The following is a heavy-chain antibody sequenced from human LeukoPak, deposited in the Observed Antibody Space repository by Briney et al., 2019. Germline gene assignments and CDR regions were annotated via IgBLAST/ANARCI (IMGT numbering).Heavy chain of an antibody. J-gene: IGHJ5*02. Sequence: GGSLRLSCAASGFTFSSYSMTWVRQAPGKGLEWLSLIGATGDVTYYADSVKGRFTISRDNSKNTVYLQMDGLRAGDTAVYYCARTWFGDLEIRFDPWGQGTLVTVSS. CDR2: IGATGDVT. CDR3: ARTWFGDLEIRFDP. D-gene: IGHD3-10*01. CDR1: GFTFSSYS. V-gene: IGHV3-23*01.